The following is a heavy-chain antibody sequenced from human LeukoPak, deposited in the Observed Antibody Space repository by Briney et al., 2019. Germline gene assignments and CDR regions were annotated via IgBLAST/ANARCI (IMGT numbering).Heavy chain of an antibody. CDR1: GFTFSDYY. J-gene: IGHJ5*02. V-gene: IGHV3-11*04. CDR2: IRSGGSTI. CDR3: ARDRAYYTVTGWFDP. Sequence: GGSLRLSCAASGFTFSDYYMSWIRQAPGKGMERVSYIRSGGSTIYYADSVKGRFTISRDNAKNSLYLQINSLRAEDTAVYYCARDRAYYTVTGWFDPWGQGTLVTVSS. D-gene: IGHD3-10*01.